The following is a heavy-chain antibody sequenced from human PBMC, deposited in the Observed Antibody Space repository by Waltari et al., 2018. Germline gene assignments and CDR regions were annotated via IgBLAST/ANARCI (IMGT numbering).Heavy chain of an antibody. CDR2: INHSGST. J-gene: IGHJ6*02. CDR3: ARGGRCSSTSCQYYYYYGMDV. V-gene: IGHV4-34*01. D-gene: IGHD2-2*01. CDR1: GGSFSGYY. Sequence: QVQLQQWGAGLLKPSETLSLTCAVYGGSFSGYYWSWIRQPPGKGLEWIGEINHSGSTNYNPSLKTRVTISVDTSKNQFSLKLSSVTAADTAVYYCARGGRCSSTSCQYYYYYGMDVWGQGTTVTVSS.